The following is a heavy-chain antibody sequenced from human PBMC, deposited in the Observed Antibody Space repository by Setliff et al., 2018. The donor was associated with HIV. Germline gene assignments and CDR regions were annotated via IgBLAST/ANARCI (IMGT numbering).Heavy chain of an antibody. CDR3: ARQFPPYHSGAHYSDL. CDR2: IYYSGST. D-gene: IGHD6-19*01. Sequence: SETLSLTCTVSGGSITPHYWSWIRQPPGKGLEWIGLIYYSGSTNYSPSLKSRVTISVDSSKNQFSLKLTSVTAADAAICYCARQFPPYHSGAHYSDLWSQGTLVTVSS. CDR1: GGSITPHY. V-gene: IGHV4-59*11. J-gene: IGHJ5*02.